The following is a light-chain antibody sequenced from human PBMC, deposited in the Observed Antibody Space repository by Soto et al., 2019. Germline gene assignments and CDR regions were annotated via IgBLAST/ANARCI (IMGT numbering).Light chain of an antibody. V-gene: IGKV3-15*01. CDR2: GAS. J-gene: IGKJ1*01. CDR1: QSVSSN. Sequence: EIVLTQSPATLSVSPGERATLSCRSSQSVSSNLAWYQQKPGQAPRLLIHGASTRATAIPARFSGSGSGTEFTLTIISLQSEDLAVYHCQQYNNWPGWTFGQGTKVDI. CDR3: QQYNNWPGWT.